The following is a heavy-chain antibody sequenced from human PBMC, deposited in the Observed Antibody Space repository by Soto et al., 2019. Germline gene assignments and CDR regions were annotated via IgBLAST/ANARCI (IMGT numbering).Heavy chain of an antibody. CDR3: ATVYVAVAGTVYYYGMDV. Sequence: GGSLRLSCAASGFTFSSYGMHWVRQAPGKGLEWVAVIWYDGSNKYYADSVKGRFTISRDNSKNTLYLQMNSLRAEDTAGYYCATVYVAVAGTVYYYGMDVWGQGTTVTVSS. D-gene: IGHD6-19*01. CDR1: GFTFSSYG. J-gene: IGHJ6*02. V-gene: IGHV3-33*01. CDR2: IWYDGSNK.